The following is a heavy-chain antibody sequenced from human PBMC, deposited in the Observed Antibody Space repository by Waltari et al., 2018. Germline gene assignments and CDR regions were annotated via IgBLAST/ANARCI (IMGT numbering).Heavy chain of an antibody. CDR3: ARGRDGYIQDVFDI. CDR1: GFPFSTSN. Sequence: EVQLVEYGGALVQPGAPLRLSCAPSGFPFSTSNLNWVRQAPGKGLEWVSYISSSTTTYYADYVKGRFTISRDNAKNSLYRQMNSLRAEDTALYYCARGRDGYIQDVFDIWGQGTMVSVSS. V-gene: IGHV3-48*01. CDR2: ISSSTTT. J-gene: IGHJ3*02. D-gene: IGHD5-12*01.